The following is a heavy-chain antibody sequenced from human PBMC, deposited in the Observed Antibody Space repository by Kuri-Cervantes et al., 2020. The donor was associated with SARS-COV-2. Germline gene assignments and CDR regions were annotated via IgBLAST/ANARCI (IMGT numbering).Heavy chain of an antibody. CDR2: IWYDGSNK. CDR3: AGATVVPYFHH. V-gene: IGHV3-33*01. D-gene: IGHD4-23*01. CDR1: GFTFSSYG. J-gene: IGHJ1*01. Sequence: GESLKISCAASGFTFSSYGMHWVRQAPGKGLEWVAVIWYDGSNKYYADSVKGRFTISRDNSKNTLYLQMNSLRAEDTAVYYCAGATVVPYFHHWGQGTLVTVSS.